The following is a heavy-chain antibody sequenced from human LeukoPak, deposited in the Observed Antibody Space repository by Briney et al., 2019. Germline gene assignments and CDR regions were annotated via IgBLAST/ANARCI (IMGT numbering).Heavy chain of an antibody. Sequence: GGSLRLSCAASGFTFSSYAMSWVRQAPGKGLEWVSDISGSGGSTYYADSVKGRFTISRDNSKNTLYLQMNSLRAEDTAVYYSAKVLPIVVVISAFDIWGQGTMVTVSS. D-gene: IGHD3-22*01. V-gene: IGHV3-23*01. J-gene: IGHJ3*02. CDR1: GFTFSSYA. CDR3: AKVLPIVVVISAFDI. CDR2: ISGSGGST.